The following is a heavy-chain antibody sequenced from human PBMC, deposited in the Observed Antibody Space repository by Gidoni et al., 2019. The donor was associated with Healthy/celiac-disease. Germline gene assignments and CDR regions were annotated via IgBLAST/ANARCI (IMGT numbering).Heavy chain of an antibody. CDR3: ARAPMIVVAVDY. CDR2: INHSGST. Sequence: QVQLQQWGAGLLKPSETLSLTCAVYGGSFSGYYWSWIRQPPGKGLEWIGEINHSGSTNYNPSLKSRVTISVDTSKNQFSLKLSSVTAADTAVYYCARAPMIVVAVDYWGQGTLVTVSS. V-gene: IGHV4-34*01. J-gene: IGHJ4*02. D-gene: IGHD3-22*01. CDR1: GGSFSGYY.